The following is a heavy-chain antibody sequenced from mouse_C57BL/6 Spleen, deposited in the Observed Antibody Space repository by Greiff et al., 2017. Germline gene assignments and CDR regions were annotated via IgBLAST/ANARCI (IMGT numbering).Heavy chain of an antibody. V-gene: IGHV1-69*01. CDR2: SDPSDSYT. J-gene: IGHJ4*01. CDR1: GYTFTSYW. D-gene: IGHD2-2*01. CDR3: ERDGGYPPMDH. Sequence: QVQLQQPGAELVMPGASVKLSCKASGYTFTSYWMHWVKQRPGQGLEWIGESDPSDSYTNYNQKFKGKSTLTVDKSSSTAYMKLSSLTSEDSAVYYCERDGGYPPMDHWGQGTPVTLSA.